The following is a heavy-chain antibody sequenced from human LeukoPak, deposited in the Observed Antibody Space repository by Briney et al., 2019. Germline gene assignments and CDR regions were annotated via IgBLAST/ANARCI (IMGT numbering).Heavy chain of an antibody. V-gene: IGHV4-59*11. CDR3: ARGKVYYDSSGYPSFDY. CDR1: GGSISSHY. CDR2: IYYSGST. J-gene: IGHJ4*02. D-gene: IGHD3-22*01. Sequence: SETLSLTCTVSGGSISSHYWSWIRQPPGKALECIGCIYYSGSTNYNPSLKSRVTISVDTSKNQFSLKLSSVTAADTAVYYCARGKVYYDSSGYPSFDYWGQGTLVTVSS.